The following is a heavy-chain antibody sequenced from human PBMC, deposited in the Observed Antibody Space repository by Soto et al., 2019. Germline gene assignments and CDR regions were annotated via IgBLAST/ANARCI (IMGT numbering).Heavy chain of an antibody. J-gene: IGHJ6*02. CDR3: ARDGLYSSGWYAYYYGMDV. Sequence: PGGSLRLSCAASGFTFSSYSMNWVRQAPGKGLEWVSSISSSSSYIYYADSVKGRFTISRDNAKNSLYLQMNSLRAEDTAVYYCARDGLYSSGWYAYYYGMDVWGQGTTVTVSS. CDR1: GFTFSSYS. D-gene: IGHD6-19*01. CDR2: ISSSSSYI. V-gene: IGHV3-21*01.